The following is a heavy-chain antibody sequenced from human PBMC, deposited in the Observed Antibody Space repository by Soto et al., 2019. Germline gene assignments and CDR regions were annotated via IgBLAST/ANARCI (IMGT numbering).Heavy chain of an antibody. J-gene: IGHJ6*02. Sequence: GASGKVSCKASGYTFTGYYMHWVRQAPGQGLEWMGWINPNSGGTNYAQKFQGSVTMTRDTSISTAYMELSRLRSDDTAVYYCARETEYYGSGSYYIPPYYYYYGMDVWGQGTTVTVSS. D-gene: IGHD3-10*01. V-gene: IGHV1-2*02. CDR1: GYTFTGYY. CDR3: ARETEYYGSGSYYIPPYYYYYGMDV. CDR2: INPNSGGT.